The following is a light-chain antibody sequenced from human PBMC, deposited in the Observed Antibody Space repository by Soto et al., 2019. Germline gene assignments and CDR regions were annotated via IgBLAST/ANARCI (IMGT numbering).Light chain of an antibody. Sequence: HLTHPPSHLSESVGDRVTITCRAIHSISNWLAFYHQRPGKDPELLIYDASTLESGVPSRFSGGGFWTDFTLTISRLQHDAIENYYCQQYNRYSFGQGTKVDIK. V-gene: IGKV1-5*01. CDR3: QQYNRYS. J-gene: IGKJ1*01. CDR1: HSISNW. CDR2: DAS.